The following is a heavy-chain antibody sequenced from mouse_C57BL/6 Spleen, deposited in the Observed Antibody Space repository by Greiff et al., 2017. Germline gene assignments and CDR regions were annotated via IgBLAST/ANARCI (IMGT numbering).Heavy chain of an antibody. D-gene: IGHD4-1*01. CDR2: IDPSDSYT. Sequence: QVQLQQPGAELVMPGASVKLSCKASGYTFTSYWMHWVKQRPGQGLEWIGEIDPSDSYTNYNQKFKGKSTLTVDKSSSTAYMQLSSLTSEDSAVYDCARRTNGDYFDDWGQGTTLTVSS. J-gene: IGHJ2*01. CDR3: ARRTNGDYFDD. CDR1: GYTFTSYW. V-gene: IGHV1-69*01.